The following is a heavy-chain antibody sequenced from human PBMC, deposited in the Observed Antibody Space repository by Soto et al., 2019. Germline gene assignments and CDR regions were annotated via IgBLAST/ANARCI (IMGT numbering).Heavy chain of an antibody. Sequence: SRMVSCKASGGTFSSYAISSVRQDPDQVLEWMVGIIPIFGTANYGQKFQGRVTITADKTPRTAYMELSSLRSEDTDVYHCARDPGTYYDFCSGPETPYGMALWGQGTTVTVSS. CDR3: ARDPGTYYDFCSGPETPYGMAL. CDR2: IIPIFGTA. CDR1: GGTFSSYA. D-gene: IGHD3-3*01. V-gene: IGHV1-69*06. J-gene: IGHJ6*01.